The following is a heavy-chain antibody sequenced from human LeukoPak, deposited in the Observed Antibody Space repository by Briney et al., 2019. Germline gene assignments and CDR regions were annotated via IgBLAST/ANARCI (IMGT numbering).Heavy chain of an antibody. D-gene: IGHD6-13*01. Sequence: GGSLRLSCEASGFTFSSYSMNWVRQAPGKGLEWISYISTSTTTIYYANSVKGRFTISRDNAKKSLYLQMNSLRAEDTAVYYCAGSSWYTRPLLDYWGQGTLVTVSS. CDR1: GFTFSSYS. V-gene: IGHV3-48*01. CDR2: ISTSTTTI. J-gene: IGHJ4*02. CDR3: AGSSWYTRPLLDY.